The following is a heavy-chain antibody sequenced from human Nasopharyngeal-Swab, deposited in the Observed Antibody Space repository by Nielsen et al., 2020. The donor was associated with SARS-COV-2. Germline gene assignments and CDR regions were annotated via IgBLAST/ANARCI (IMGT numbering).Heavy chain of an antibody. Sequence: ASAKVSCKASGYTFSRYDINWVRQAPGQGLEWMGWMNPDGGKTDYAQKFQGRVTMTSDTSITTAYMELSSLSFEDTAVYYCARGRGGRPFDYWGQGTLVTVSS. V-gene: IGHV1-8*01. CDR1: GYTFSRYD. J-gene: IGHJ4*02. D-gene: IGHD3-16*01. CDR2: MNPDGGKT. CDR3: ARGRGGRPFDY.